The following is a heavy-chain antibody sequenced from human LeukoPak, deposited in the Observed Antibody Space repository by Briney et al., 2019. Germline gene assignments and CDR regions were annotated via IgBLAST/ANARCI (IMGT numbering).Heavy chain of an antibody. J-gene: IGHJ3*02. D-gene: IGHD3-10*01. Sequence: RGSLRLSCAASGFTLRSYWMSWVRQAPGKVLEWVANIKEDGSEKYYVDSVKGRFTISRDNAKNSLYLHMNSLTAEDTAMYYCARDWVAGVPFDAFDIWGQGTMVSVSS. CDR2: IKEDGSEK. V-gene: IGHV3-7*03. CDR3: ARDWVAGVPFDAFDI. CDR1: GFTLRSYW.